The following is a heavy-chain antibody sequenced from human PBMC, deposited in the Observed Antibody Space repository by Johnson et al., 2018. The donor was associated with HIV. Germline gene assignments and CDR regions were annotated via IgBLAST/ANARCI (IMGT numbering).Heavy chain of an antibody. J-gene: IGHJ3*02. CDR2: IQQDGRET. CDR1: GFISSNFW. CDR3: AKDASYSSGWYYAFDI. V-gene: IGHV3-7*01. D-gene: IGHD6-19*01. Sequence: VQLVESGGGLVQPGGSLRLSCVASGFISSNFWLTWVRQAPGTGPEWVAHIQQDGRETYYVASVKGRFPISRDNSKNTLYLQMNSLRAEDTAVYYCAKDASYSSGWYYAFDIWGQGTMVTVSS.